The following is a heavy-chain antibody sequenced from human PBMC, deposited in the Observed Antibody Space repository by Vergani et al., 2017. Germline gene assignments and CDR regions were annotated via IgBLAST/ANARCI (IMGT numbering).Heavy chain of an antibody. CDR1: GGTFSSYA. V-gene: IGHV1-69*01. J-gene: IGHJ5*02. CDR3: AGLSWNGGNLLTGXFDP. Sequence: QVQLVQSGAEVKKPGSSVKVSCKASGGTFSSYAISWVRQAPGQGLEWMGGIIPIFGTANYAQKFQGRVTITADESTSTAYMELSSLRSEDTAVYYGAGLSWNGGNLLTGXFDPWGQGTLVTVSS. D-gene: IGHD4-23*01. CDR2: IIPIFGTA.